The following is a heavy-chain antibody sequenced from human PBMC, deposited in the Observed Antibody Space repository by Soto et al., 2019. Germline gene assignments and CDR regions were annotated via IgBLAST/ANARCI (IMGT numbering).Heavy chain of an antibody. CDR2: MNPNSGNT. V-gene: IGHV1-8*01. J-gene: IGHJ6*02. Sequence: ASVKVSCKASGYTFTSYDINWVRQATGQGLGWMGWMNPNSGNTGYAQKFQGRVTMTRNTSISTAYMELSSLRSEDTAVYYCARGVTMVRGPTRYYYYGMDVWGQGTTVTVSS. D-gene: IGHD3-10*01. CDR3: ARGVTMVRGPTRYYYYGMDV. CDR1: GYTFTSYD.